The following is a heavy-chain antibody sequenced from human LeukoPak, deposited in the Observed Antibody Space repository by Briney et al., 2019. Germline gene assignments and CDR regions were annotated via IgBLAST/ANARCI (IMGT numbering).Heavy chain of an antibody. V-gene: IGHV4-59*08. CDR2: IYYSGST. CDR1: GGSISSYY. J-gene: IGHJ4*02. Sequence: SETLSLTCTVSGGSISSYYWSWSRQPPGKGLEWIGYIYYSGSTNYNPSLKSRVTISVDTSKNQFSLKLSSVTAADTAVYYCARQSGGYYIYWGQGTLVTVSS. D-gene: IGHD3-22*01. CDR3: ARQSGGYYIY.